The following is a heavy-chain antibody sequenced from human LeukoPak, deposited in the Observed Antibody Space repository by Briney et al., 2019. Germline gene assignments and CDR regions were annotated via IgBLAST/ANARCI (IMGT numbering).Heavy chain of an antibody. CDR2: INWNAGST. D-gene: IGHD2-2*02. J-gene: IGHJ4*02. V-gene: IGHV3-20*04. CDR3: AKGDLPLLYGGAFDS. Sequence: GGSLRLSCAASGFAFDDYGMSWVRQAAGKGLEWVSGINWNAGSTAYADSVKGRFTISRDNSKNTLSLQMNSLRAEDTAVYYCAKGDLPLLYGGAFDSWGQGILVTVSS. CDR1: GFAFDDYG.